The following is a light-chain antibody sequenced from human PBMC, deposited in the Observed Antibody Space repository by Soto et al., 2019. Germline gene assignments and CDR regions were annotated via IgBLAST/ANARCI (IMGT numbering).Light chain of an antibody. J-gene: IGKJ4*01. CDR2: GAS. V-gene: IGKV3-20*01. CDR3: QQYDSKTRT. CDR1: QNIHKKN. Sequence: IVLTQSPVTLSWSPGERATLSWGASQNIHKKNLDWYQQRPGQAPRLLIYGASTRATGIPERLSGSGYGTDLTITIIRLEHEDSETYFCQQYDSKTRTFGRGTQVDIK.